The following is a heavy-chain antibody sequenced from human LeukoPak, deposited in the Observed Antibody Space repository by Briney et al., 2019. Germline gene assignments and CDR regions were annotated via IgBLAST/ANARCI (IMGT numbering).Heavy chain of an antibody. D-gene: IGHD3-9*01. CDR3: ARVADVLRYFDWLGLKAYYYGMDV. V-gene: IGHV3-30*03. J-gene: IGHJ6*02. CDR1: GFTFSSYG. CDR2: ISYDGSNK. Sequence: PGGSLRLSCAASGFTFSSYGMHWVRQAPGKGLEWVAVISYDGSNKYYADSVKGRFTISRDNSKNTLYLQMNSLRFDDTAVYYCARVADVLRYFDWLGLKAYYYGMDVWGQGTTVTVSS.